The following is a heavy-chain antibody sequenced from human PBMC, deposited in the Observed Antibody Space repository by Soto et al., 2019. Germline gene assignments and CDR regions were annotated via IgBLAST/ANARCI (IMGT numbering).Heavy chain of an antibody. D-gene: IGHD2-21*02. CDR2: IDLDIGDT. CDR3: ALEPTGTAGFDY. Sequence: QVQMVQSGAEVKKPGASVKVSCKASGHTFTGHHMHXXXXXXXXXLEWMGLIDLDIGDTKYAQKFQGRVTSTSDTSITTAYMELRGLRSDDTAVYYCALEPTGTAGFDYWGQGTLVTVSS. CDR1: GHTFTGHH. J-gene: IGHJ4*02. V-gene: IGHV1-2*02.